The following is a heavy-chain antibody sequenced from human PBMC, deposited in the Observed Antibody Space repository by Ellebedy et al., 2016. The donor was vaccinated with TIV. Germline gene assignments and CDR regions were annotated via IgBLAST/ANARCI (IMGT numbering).Heavy chain of an antibody. V-gene: IGHV4-39*01. Sequence: MPGGSLRLSCTVSGGSISSSSYYWGWIRQPPGKGLEWIGSIYSSGSTYYNPSLKSRVTISADTSKNQFSLRLSSVTAADTAVYYCAKIGAYKGLYYYAMDVWGQGTTVTVSS. CDR3: AKIGAYKGLYYYAMDV. CDR1: GGSISSSSYY. CDR2: IYSSGST. D-gene: IGHD3-10*01. J-gene: IGHJ6*02.